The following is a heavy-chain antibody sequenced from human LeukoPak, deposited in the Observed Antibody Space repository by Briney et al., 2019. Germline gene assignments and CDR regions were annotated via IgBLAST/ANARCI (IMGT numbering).Heavy chain of an antibody. CDR1: GFTFGSYC. CDR3: ARDPYSGRHWAAYFQQ. Sequence: GGSLRLSCAGSGFTFGSYCMSWARQPPGKGLEWVAYIKQDGSEKYYVDSVKGRFTISRDNAKNSLYLQMNSLKAEDMAVYYCARDPYSGRHWAAYFQQWGQGTLVTVSS. J-gene: IGHJ1*01. D-gene: IGHD1-26*01. CDR2: IKQDGSEK. V-gene: IGHV3-7*03.